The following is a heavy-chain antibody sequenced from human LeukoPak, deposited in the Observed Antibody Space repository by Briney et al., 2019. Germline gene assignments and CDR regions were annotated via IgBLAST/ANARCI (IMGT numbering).Heavy chain of an antibody. CDR3: ARAVTMVRGYYCYGMDV. J-gene: IGHJ6*04. V-gene: IGHV1-46*01. CDR2: INPSGGST. Sequence: ASVKVSCKASGYTFTSYYMHWVRQAPGQGLEWMGIINPSGGSTSYAQKFQGRVTMTRDTSTSTVYMELSSLRSEDTAVYYCARAVTMVRGYYCYGMDVWGKGTTVTVSS. CDR1: GYTFTSYY. D-gene: IGHD3-10*01.